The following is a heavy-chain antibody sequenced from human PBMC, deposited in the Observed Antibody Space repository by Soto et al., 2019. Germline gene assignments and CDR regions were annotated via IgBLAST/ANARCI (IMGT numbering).Heavy chain of an antibody. CDR2: ISAAGDP. CDR3: ARTDRDFYGMDV. J-gene: IGHJ6*04. CDR1: GFTFRNYD. V-gene: IGHV3-13*05. Sequence: EVQLVESGGGLVQPGGSLRLSCEASGFTFRNYDMHWVRQGTGKGLEWVSGISAAGDPDYADSVEGRFTIARENAQNSSFLQMNSLRVGDTAVYYCARTDRDFYGMDVWGKGTTVIVSS.